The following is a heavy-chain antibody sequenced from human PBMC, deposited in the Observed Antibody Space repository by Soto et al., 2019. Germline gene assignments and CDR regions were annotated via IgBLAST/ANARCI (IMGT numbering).Heavy chain of an antibody. V-gene: IGHV1-18*01. D-gene: IGHD3-9*01. Sequence: GASVKVSCKASGYTFTSYGISWVRQAPGQGLEWMGWISAYNGNTNYAQKLQGRVTMTTDTSTSTAYMELRSLRSDDTAVYYCARYDILTGYYRFDYWGQGTLVTVSS. CDR2: ISAYNGNT. CDR1: GYTFTSYG. CDR3: ARYDILTGYYRFDY. J-gene: IGHJ4*02.